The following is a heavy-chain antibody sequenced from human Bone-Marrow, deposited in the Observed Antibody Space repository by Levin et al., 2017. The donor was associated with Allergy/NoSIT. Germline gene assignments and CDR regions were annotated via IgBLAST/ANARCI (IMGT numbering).Heavy chain of an antibody. J-gene: IGHJ4*02. CDR3: GKASYFPYYFDS. CDR2: ITWDGSRT. CDR1: GFSFDDFA. V-gene: IGHV3-43*01. D-gene: IGHD2-21*01. Sequence: PGGSLRLSCAASGFSFDDFAMFWVRQGPGKGLEWVSLITWDGSRTHYADSVKGRFTVSRDNGKNSLYLQMNSLKTEDTAFYYCGKASYFPYYFDSWGPGTLVSVSS.